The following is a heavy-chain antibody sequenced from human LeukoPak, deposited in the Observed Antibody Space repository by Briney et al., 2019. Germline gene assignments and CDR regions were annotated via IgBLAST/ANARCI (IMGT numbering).Heavy chain of an antibody. CDR3: ARRYYDFWSGYYPAAFDI. CDR2: IYHSGST. Sequence: SETLSLTCAVSGYSICSGYYWGWIRQPPGKGLEWIGSIYHSGSTYYNPSLKSRVTISVDTSKNQFSLKLSSVTAADTAVYYCARRYYDFWSGYYPAAFDIWGQGTMVTVSS. J-gene: IGHJ3*02. D-gene: IGHD3-3*01. V-gene: IGHV4-38-2*01. CDR1: GYSICSGYY.